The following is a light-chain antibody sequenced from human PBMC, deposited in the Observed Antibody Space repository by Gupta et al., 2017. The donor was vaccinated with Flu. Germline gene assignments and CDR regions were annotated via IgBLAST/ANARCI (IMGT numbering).Light chain of an antibody. CDR1: QSVASPS. CDR2: GAS. J-gene: IGKJ2*01. Sequence: RVSVSCSASQSVASPSLAWYQQKAGQPPRLIIYGASTRATGIPDRFSGSGSGTDFTLMISRLEPEDSAVYFCQQYGRSPPYTFGQGTRLEIK. V-gene: IGKV3-20*01. CDR3: QQYGRSPPYT.